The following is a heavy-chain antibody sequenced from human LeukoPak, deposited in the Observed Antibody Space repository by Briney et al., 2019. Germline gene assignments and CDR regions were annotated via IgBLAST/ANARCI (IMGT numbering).Heavy chain of an antibody. CDR3: AWRYHFDSSGLHWRSPFDI. V-gene: IGHV3-7*01. CDR1: GFTFSSFW. Sequence: GGSLRLSCAASGFTFSSFWMTWVRQAPGKGLEWVANIRQDGGETYYVDSVKGRFTISRDNAKTSLYLQMTSLRAEDAAVYYCAWRYHFDSSGLHWRSPFDIWGQGTMVAVSS. D-gene: IGHD3-22*01. CDR2: IRQDGGET. J-gene: IGHJ3*02.